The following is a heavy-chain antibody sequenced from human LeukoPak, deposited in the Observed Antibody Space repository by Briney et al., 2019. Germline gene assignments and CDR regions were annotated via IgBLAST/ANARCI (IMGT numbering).Heavy chain of an antibody. V-gene: IGHV4-39*01. D-gene: IGHD2/OR15-2a*01. CDR3: ARLPGDYFTFMDV. CDR2: IYYSGST. Sequence: SETLSLTCTVSGGSISSSTYYWGWIRQPPGKGLEWIGSIYYSGSTYYNPSLKSRVTISVDTSKNQFSLKLSSVTAADTAVYYCARLPGDYFTFMDVWGKGTTVTVSS. CDR1: GGSISSSTYY. J-gene: IGHJ6*03.